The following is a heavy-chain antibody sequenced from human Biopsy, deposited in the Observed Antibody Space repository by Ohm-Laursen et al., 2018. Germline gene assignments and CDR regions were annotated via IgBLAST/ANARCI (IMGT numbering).Heavy chain of an antibody. V-gene: IGHV1-2*02. Sequence: ASVKVSCKVSGFSFTGYYIHWVRQAPGQGLEWMGWISPKSGGTNYAQKFQGNITMTKNTSMSTAYMEMSRLRSDDTAVYYCALQSVAQMKNFDYWGQGTLVTASS. J-gene: IGHJ4*02. CDR1: GFSFTGYY. CDR3: ALQSVAQMKNFDY. D-gene: IGHD6-19*01. CDR2: ISPKSGGT.